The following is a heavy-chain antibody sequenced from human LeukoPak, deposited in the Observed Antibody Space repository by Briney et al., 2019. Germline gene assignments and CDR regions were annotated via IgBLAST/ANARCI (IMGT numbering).Heavy chain of an antibody. J-gene: IGHJ5*02. CDR3: AREYRSSWYLNWFDP. Sequence: SETLSLTCTVSGYSISSGYYWGWIRQSPGKGLEWIGSIYNSGSTYYNPSLKSRVTISIDTSKNQFSLKLSSVTAADTAVYYCAREYRSSWYLNWFDPWGQGTLVTVSS. D-gene: IGHD6-13*01. V-gene: IGHV4-38-2*02. CDR1: GYSISSGYY. CDR2: IYNSGST.